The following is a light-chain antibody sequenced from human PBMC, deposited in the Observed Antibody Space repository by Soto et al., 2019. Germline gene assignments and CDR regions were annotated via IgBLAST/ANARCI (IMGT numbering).Light chain of an antibody. CDR3: QQYNSYSGT. Sequence: DIQMTQSPSTLSASVGDRVTITCRASQSISSWLAWYQQKPGKAPTLLIYDASSFESGVPSRFSGSGSGTEFTLTISSLQPDDFANYYCQQYNSYSGTFGQGTKVEIK. V-gene: IGKV1-5*01. CDR2: DAS. J-gene: IGKJ1*01. CDR1: QSISSW.